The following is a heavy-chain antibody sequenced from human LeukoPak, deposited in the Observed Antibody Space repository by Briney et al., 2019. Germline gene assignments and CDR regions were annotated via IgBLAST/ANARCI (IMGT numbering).Heavy chain of an antibody. J-gene: IGHJ3*02. CDR2: INHSGAT. V-gene: IGHV4-34*01. Sequence: SETLSLTCAVYGGSFSGNNWNWIRQPPGKGLEWIGEINHSGATKYNPSLKSRLTISVDPSKNQFSLKLKSVTAADTAVYYCARGDRPREIPPLIRKKNAFDIWGQGTMVTVSS. CDR1: GGSFSGNN. D-gene: IGHD2-8*01. CDR3: ARGDRPREIPPLIRKKNAFDI.